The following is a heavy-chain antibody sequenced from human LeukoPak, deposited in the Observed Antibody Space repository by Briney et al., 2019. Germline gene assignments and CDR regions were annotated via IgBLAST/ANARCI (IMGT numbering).Heavy chain of an antibody. Sequence: PGGSLRLSCAASGFTFSSYSMNWVRQAPGKGLEWVSAISGSGGSTYYADSVKGRFTISRDNSKNTLYLQMHSLRAEDTAVYYCAKDYWLTAAGTFDYWGQGTLVTVSS. CDR3: AKDYWLTAAGTFDY. CDR1: GFTFSSYS. V-gene: IGHV3-23*01. CDR2: ISGSGGST. J-gene: IGHJ4*02. D-gene: IGHD6-13*01.